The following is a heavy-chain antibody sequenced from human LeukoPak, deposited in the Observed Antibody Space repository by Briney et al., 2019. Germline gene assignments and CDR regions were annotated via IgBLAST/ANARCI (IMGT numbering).Heavy chain of an antibody. J-gene: IGHJ6*02. D-gene: IGHD6-6*01. V-gene: IGHV1-69*01. CDR3: ARDQGYSSSTYYYYGMDV. CDR1: GGTFSSYA. CDR2: IIPIFGTA. Sequence: ASVKVSCKASGGTFSSYAISWVRQAPGQGLEWMGGIIPIFGTANYAQKFQGRVTITADESTSTAYMDLRSLRSDDTAVYYCARDQGYSSSTYYYYGMDVWGQGTTVTVSS.